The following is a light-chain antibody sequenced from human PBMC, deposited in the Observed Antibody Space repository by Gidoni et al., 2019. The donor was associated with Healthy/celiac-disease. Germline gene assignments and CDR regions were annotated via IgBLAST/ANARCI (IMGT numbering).Light chain of an antibody. J-gene: IGKJ3*01. CDR2: AAS. V-gene: IGKV1-39*01. CDR1: QSISSY. Sequence: DLQMTQSPSSLSASVGDRVTITCRASQSISSYLHWYQQKPGKAPKLLIYAASSLQSGVPERFSGSGSGTDFTLTISSLQPEDFATYYCQQSYSTPVTFGPGTKVDIK. CDR3: QQSYSTPVT.